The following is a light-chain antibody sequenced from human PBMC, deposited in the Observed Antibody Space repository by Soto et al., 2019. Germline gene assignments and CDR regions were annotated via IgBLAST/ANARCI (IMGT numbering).Light chain of an antibody. Sequence: DIEMTQSPSSLSASVGDRVTITCRASQNINIYLNWYAQRPGRAPKLLISAASSLQGGVPSRFSGSGSGTDFTLTITNLQAEDFAVYDCHQSHSLPQTFGQGTKVE. V-gene: IGKV1-39*01. CDR2: AAS. J-gene: IGKJ1*01. CDR3: HQSHSLPQT. CDR1: QNINIY.